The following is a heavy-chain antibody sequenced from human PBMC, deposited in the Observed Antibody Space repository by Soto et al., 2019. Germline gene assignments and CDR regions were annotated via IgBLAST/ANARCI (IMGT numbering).Heavy chain of an antibody. CDR1: GFTFSTTG. D-gene: IGHD6-19*01. Sequence: QVHLVESGGGVVQPGRSLRLSCAASGFTFSTTGMHWVRQAPGKGLEWVAMISHDGGEKYYTDSVKGRFTISRDTSKNALYLQMNGLRPEDTAIYHCAKDLYGAGWYNYFDPWGQGTLVTVSS. CDR2: ISHDGGEK. CDR3: AKDLYGAGWYNYFDP. J-gene: IGHJ5*02. V-gene: IGHV3-30*18.